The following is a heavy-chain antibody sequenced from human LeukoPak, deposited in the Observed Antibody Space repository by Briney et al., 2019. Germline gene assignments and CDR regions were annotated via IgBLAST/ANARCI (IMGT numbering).Heavy chain of an antibody. CDR2: ISSSSTI. CDR1: GFTFSSYA. V-gene: IGHV3-48*02. D-gene: IGHD2-2*01. J-gene: IGHJ4*02. Sequence: GGSLRLSCAASGFTFSSYAMSWVRQAPGKGLEWVPYISSSSTIYYADSVKGRFTISRDNAKNSLYLQMNSLRDEDTAVYYCARDDVVVPAAPTIGIDYWGQGTLVTVSS. CDR3: ARDDVVVPAAPTIGIDY.